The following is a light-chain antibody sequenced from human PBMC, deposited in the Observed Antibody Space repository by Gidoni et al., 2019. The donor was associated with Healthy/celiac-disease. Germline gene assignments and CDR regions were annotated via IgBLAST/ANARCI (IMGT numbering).Light chain of an antibody. J-gene: IGLJ1*01. CDR1: SLRRYY. Sequence: SSELTQDPAVSVALGQTVRITCQGDSLRRYYASWYQQKPGQAPVLLIYGKNNRPSGIPDRFSGSSSGNTASLTITGAQAEDEADYYCNSRDSSGTYVFGTGTKVTVL. V-gene: IGLV3-19*01. CDR2: GKN. CDR3: NSRDSSGTYV.